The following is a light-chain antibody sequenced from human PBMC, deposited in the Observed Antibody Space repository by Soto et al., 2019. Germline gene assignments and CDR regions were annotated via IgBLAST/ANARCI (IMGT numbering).Light chain of an antibody. CDR1: QSISSY. Sequence: DVQMTLPPSSVSASVRDRGTIICRASQSISSYLTWYQKKPGKAPKLLIYAASSLQSGVPSRFSGSGSGTDFTLTISSLQHEDFATYSFQHSTMWPFGQGTKVDI. CDR2: AAS. V-gene: IGKV1-39*01. CDR3: QHSTMWP. J-gene: IGKJ1*01.